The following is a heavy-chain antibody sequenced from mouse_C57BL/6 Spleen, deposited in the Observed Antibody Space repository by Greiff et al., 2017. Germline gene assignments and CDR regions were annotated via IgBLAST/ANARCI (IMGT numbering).Heavy chain of an antibody. CDR2: ISPNSGTT. J-gene: IGHJ4*01. V-gene: IGHV1-39*01. D-gene: IGHD2-3*01. CDR3: AREESFDGYYVAMDY. CDR1: GYSFTDYN. Sequence: LVESGPELVKPGASVKISCKASGYSFTDYNLNWVKQSNGKSLEWIGVISPNSGTTIYNQKFMGKATLTVDPSSSTAYMQLNSLTAEDSAVYYCAREESFDGYYVAMDYWCQGTSVTVSS.